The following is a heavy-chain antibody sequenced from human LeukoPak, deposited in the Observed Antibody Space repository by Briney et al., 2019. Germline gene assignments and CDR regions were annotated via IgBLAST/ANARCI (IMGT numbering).Heavy chain of an antibody. CDR1: GDSISDFY. Sequence: SETLSLTCSVSGDSISDFYWNWIRQSPEKGLEWIGNIHYSGSSIYNPSLMSRVSMSIDTSMKQFFLKLTSVTAADTAVYYCARHSITMVPWFDPWGQGTLVTVSS. CDR3: ARHSITMVPWFDP. J-gene: IGHJ5*02. D-gene: IGHD3-10*01. CDR2: IHYSGSS. V-gene: IGHV4-59*08.